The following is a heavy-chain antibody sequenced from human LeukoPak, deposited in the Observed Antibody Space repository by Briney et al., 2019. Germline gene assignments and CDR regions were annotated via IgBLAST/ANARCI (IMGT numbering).Heavy chain of an antibody. V-gene: IGHV4-31*03. Sequence: PSETLSLTCTVSGVSMSSGGFYWSWHRQLPGKGLEWIGYIYYTGTTYYSPSLRSRVTISVDTSKNQFSLKVNSVTASDAAVYYCSTSDHSSGYLKSFDPWGQGTLVTVSS. CDR3: STSDHSSGYLKSFDP. CDR1: GVSMSSGGFY. D-gene: IGHD3-22*01. J-gene: IGHJ5*02. CDR2: IYYTGTT.